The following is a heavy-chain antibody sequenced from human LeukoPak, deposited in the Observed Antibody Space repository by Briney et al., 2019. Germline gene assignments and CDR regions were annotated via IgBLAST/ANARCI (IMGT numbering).Heavy chain of an antibody. CDR3: SSHSGYDSDFDY. J-gene: IGHJ4*02. V-gene: IGHV1-2*06. D-gene: IGHD5-12*01. CDR2: INPNSGGT. Sequence: GASVKVSCKASGYTFTGYYMHWVRQAPGQGLEWMGRINPNSGGTNYAQKFRGRVTMTRDTSISTAYMELSRLRSDDTAVYYCSSHSGYDSDFDYWGQGTLVTVSS. CDR1: GYTFTGYY.